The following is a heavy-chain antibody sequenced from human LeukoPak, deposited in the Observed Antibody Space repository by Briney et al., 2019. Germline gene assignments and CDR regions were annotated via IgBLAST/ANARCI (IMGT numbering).Heavy chain of an antibody. CDR2: INPSGGRR. D-gene: IGHD3-22*01. CDR1: HYTFTPYG. J-gene: IGHJ4*02. V-gene: IGHV1-46*01. CDR3: ARGDYYDSSGHLSGFDY. Sequence: ASVKVSCKPFHYTFTPYGMNWVRQAPGQGREGMGMINPSGGRRRYAQKFQGRVTMTRDRERRTVYMELSSLRSEHTAVYYCARGDYYDSSGHLSGFDYWGQGTLVTVSS.